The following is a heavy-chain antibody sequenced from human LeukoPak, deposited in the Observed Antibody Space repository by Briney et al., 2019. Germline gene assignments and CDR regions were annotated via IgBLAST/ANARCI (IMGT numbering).Heavy chain of an antibody. CDR1: GFTVSSNY. CDR2: IYSGGST. Sequence: GGSLRLSCAASGFTVSSNYMSWVRQAPGKGLEWVSVIYSGGSTYYADSVKGRFTVSRDNSKNTLYLQMNSLRAEDTAVYYCAKDRGPIWFRELLVFDYWGQGTLVTVSS. V-gene: IGHV3-53*01. D-gene: IGHD3-10*01. CDR3: AKDRGPIWFRELLVFDY. J-gene: IGHJ4*02.